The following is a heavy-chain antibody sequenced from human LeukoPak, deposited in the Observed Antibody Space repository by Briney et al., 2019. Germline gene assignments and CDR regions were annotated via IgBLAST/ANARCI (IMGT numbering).Heavy chain of an antibody. CDR2: INHSGST. J-gene: IGHJ2*01. CDR1: GGSFSGYY. V-gene: IGHV4-34*01. CDR3: ARGLNPVGVRAYFDL. Sequence: SETLSITCAVYGGSFSGYYWGWIRQPPGKGLEWIGEINHSGSTNYNPSLKSRVTISVDTSKNQFSLKLSSVTAADTAVYYCARGLNPVGVRAYFDLWGRGTLVTVSS. D-gene: IGHD1-26*01.